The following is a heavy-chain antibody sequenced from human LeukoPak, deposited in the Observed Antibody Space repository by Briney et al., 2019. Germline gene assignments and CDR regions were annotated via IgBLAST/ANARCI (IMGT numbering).Heavy chain of an antibody. D-gene: IGHD3-3*01. CDR1: GGSFSGYY. V-gene: IGHV4-34*01. J-gene: IGHJ4*02. CDR2: INHSGST. Sequence: SETLSLTCAVYGGSFSGYYWSWIRQPPGKGLEWIGEINHSGSTNYNPSLKGRVTISVDTSKNQFSLKLSSVTAADTAVYYCARGSQTGRVYYDFWSGYYRIDYWGQGTLVTVSS. CDR3: ARGSQTGRVYYDFWSGYYRIDY.